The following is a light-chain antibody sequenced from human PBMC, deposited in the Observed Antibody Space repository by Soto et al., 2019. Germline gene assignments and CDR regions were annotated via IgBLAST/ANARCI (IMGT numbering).Light chain of an antibody. J-gene: IGKJ5*01. Sequence: EIVLTQFPATLSLSPGERATLSCRASQSVSSYLAWYQQKPGQAPRLLIYDASNRATGIPARFSGSGSGTDFTLTISGLEPEDFAAYYCQQRSNWPPITFGQGTRLEIK. V-gene: IGKV3-11*01. CDR1: QSVSSY. CDR2: DAS. CDR3: QQRSNWPPIT.